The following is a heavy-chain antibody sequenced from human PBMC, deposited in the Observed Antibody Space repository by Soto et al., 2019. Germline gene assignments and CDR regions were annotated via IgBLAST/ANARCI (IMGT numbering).Heavy chain of an antibody. V-gene: IGHV4-39*01. CDR3: ARHRWGSGSYSGLLDF. CDR1: GGSISTSSYF. Sequence: QLQVQESGPGLVKPSETLSLNCSVSGGSISTSSYFWGWIRQPPGKGLEWVGAVHYSGSANYRSSLQSRVTISVDTSQNQFSLRLRSVTAADTAVYYCARHRWGSGSYSGLLDFWGQGALVTVSS. CDR2: VHYSGSA. D-gene: IGHD3-10*01. J-gene: IGHJ4*02.